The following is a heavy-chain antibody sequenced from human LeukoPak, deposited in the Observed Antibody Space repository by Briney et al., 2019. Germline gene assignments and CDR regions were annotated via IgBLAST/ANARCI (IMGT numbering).Heavy chain of an antibody. J-gene: IGHJ5*02. D-gene: IGHD3-22*01. CDR1: GFTFSSSW. CDR3: TRGRLTMT. Sequence: AGGSLRLSCAASGFTFSSSWMSWVRQAPGKGLEWVANIKEDGSGKCYVEPVKGRFSISRDNAKNSLYLQMNSLRVEDTAVYYCTRGRLTMTWGQGTLVTVSS. CDR2: IKEDGSGK. V-gene: IGHV3-7*01.